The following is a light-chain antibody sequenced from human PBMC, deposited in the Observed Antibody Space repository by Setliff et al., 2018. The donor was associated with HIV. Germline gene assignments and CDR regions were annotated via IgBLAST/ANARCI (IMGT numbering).Light chain of an antibody. Sequence: NFMLTQPHSVSESPGKTVTISCTRSSGSIASNYVQWFQQRPGSSPTTMIYEDNQRPSGVPDRFSGSIDSSSNSASLTISGLKTEDEADYNCQSYDSSSVVFGGGTKVTVL. CDR2: EDN. CDR3: QSYDSSSVV. J-gene: IGLJ2*01. CDR1: SGSIASNY. V-gene: IGLV6-57*01.